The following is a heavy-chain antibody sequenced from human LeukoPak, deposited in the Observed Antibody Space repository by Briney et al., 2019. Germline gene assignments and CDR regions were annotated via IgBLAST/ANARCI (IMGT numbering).Heavy chain of an antibody. CDR2: INWNGGST. V-gene: IGHV3-20*04. D-gene: IGHD3-22*01. CDR3: ARVIPTYYYDSSGYWDAFDI. CDR1: GFTFSSYW. Sequence: GGSLRLSCAASGFTFSSYWMSWVRQAPGKGLEWVSGINWNGGSTGYAGSVKGRFTISRDNAKNSLYLQMNSLRAEDTALYYCARVIPTYYYDSSGYWDAFDIWGQGTMVTVSS. J-gene: IGHJ3*02.